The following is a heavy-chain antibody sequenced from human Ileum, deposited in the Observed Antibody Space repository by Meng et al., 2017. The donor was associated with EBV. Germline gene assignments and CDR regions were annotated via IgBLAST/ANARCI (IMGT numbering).Heavy chain of an antibody. J-gene: IGHJ4*02. V-gene: IGHV4-4*02. CDR1: GGTISSSNW. CDR3: ARVGQWLPIDY. Sequence: VHLQESCPGRGKPSGTLSITCAASGGTISSSNWWSWVRQPPGKGLEWIGEIYHSGSTNYNPSLKSRVTISVDKSKNQFSLNLSSVTAADTAVYYCARVGQWLPIDYWGQGTLVTVSS. D-gene: IGHD6-19*01. CDR2: IYHSGST.